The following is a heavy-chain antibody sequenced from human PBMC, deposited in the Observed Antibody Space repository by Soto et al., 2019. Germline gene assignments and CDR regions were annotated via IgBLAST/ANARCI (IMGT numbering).Heavy chain of an antibody. CDR3: TRARYGDHFDS. CDR2: IDYSGST. D-gene: IGHD4-17*01. V-gene: IGHV4-59*01. Sequence: QVQLQESGPGLLKPSETLSLTCSVSGDSMTGANWVWLRQSPEKGLEWIGYIDYSGSTNYNPSLRSRITITIDPSSNQFSLNLASVTAADAAVYYCTRARYGDHFDSWGQGTLVTVSS. J-gene: IGHJ4*02. CDR1: GDSMTGAN.